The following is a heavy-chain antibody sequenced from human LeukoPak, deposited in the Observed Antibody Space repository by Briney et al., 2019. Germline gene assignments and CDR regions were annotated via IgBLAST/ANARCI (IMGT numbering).Heavy chain of an antibody. V-gene: IGHV3-7*01. CDR1: GFTFSSYW. Sequence: GGSLRLSCAASGFTFSSYWMSWVRQAPGKGLERVANIKQDGSEKYYVDSVKGRFTISRDNAKNSLYLQMNSLRAEDTAVYYCARGLYSSSWYDFDYWGQGTLVTVSS. J-gene: IGHJ4*02. D-gene: IGHD6-13*01. CDR3: ARGLYSSSWYDFDY. CDR2: IKQDGSEK.